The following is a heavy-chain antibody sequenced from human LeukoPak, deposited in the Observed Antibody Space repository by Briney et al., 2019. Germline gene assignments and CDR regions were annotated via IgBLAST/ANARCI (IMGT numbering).Heavy chain of an antibody. Sequence: GGSLRLSCATSGFTFSSYGMHWVRQVPGKGLEWVAVISYDAKSNYHVDSVKGRFTISRDNSKNTLYLQMNSLRAEDTAVYYCAKGRTYYYDSSGYYSAFDIWGQGTMVTVSS. CDR3: AKGRTYYYDSSGYYSAFDI. CDR2: ISYDAKSN. J-gene: IGHJ3*02. D-gene: IGHD3-22*01. CDR1: GFTFSSYG. V-gene: IGHV3-30*18.